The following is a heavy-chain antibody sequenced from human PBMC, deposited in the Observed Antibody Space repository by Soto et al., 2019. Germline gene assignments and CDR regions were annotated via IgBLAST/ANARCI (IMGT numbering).Heavy chain of an antibody. CDR2: INHSGST. Sequence: SETLSLTCAVYGGSFSGYYWSWIRQPPGKGLEWIGEINHSGSTNYNPSLKSRVTISVDTSKNQFSLKLSSVTAADTAVYYCARGLLGAAAGTKLTPLDYWGQGTLVTVSS. D-gene: IGHD6-13*01. V-gene: IGHV4-34*01. CDR1: GGSFSGYY. J-gene: IGHJ4*02. CDR3: ARGLLGAAAGTKLTPLDY.